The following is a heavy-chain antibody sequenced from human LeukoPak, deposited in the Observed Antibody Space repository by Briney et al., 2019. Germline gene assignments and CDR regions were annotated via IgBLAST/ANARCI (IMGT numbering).Heavy chain of an antibody. Sequence: GGSLRLSCAASGFTFGSYAMHWVRQAPGKGLEWVAVISYDGSNKYYADSVKGRFTISRDNSKNTLYLQMNSLRAEDTAVYYCARDRSIAVAQAVHDAFDIWGQGAMVTVSS. D-gene: IGHD6-19*01. CDR2: ISYDGSNK. J-gene: IGHJ3*02. CDR3: ARDRSIAVAQAVHDAFDI. CDR1: GFTFGSYA. V-gene: IGHV3-30-3*01.